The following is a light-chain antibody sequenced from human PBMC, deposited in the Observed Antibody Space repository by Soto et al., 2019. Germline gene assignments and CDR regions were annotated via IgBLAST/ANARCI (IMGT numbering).Light chain of an antibody. Sequence: EIVMTQSPATLSVSPGERATLSCRASQSVSTNLAWYQQKPGQPPRLLIYGASTRATGVPARISGSGSGTEFTLTISSLQSEDFAVYYCQQYNSWPPLTFGGGTKV. CDR2: GAS. CDR3: QQYNSWPPLT. V-gene: IGKV3-15*01. J-gene: IGKJ4*01. CDR1: QSVSTN.